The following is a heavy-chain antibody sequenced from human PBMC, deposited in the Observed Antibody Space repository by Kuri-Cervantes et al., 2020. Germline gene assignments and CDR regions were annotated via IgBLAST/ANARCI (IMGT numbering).Heavy chain of an antibody. CDR3: ARRGVLGPGSSRLDS. J-gene: IGHJ4*02. CDR2: ISAYNGNT. V-gene: IGHV1-18*01. CDR1: GYTFTSYG. Sequence: ASVKVSCKASGYTFTSYGISWVRQAPGQGLEWMGWISAYNGNTSYAQKLQGRVTMTRDTSTNTAFMELSSLTSEDTAVYYCARRGVLGPGSSRLDSWGQGTLVTVSS. D-gene: IGHD3-16*02.